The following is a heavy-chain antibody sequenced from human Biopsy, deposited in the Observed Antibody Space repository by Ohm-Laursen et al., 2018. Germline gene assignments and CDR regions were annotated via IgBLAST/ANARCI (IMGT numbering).Heavy chain of an antibody. Sequence: GTLSLTCTVSGDSVTKYYWSWIRQPPGKGPEWIRHIYYSVMTNYNPSLQSRVSISVDTSRNQVSLTLSSVTAADTAVYYCARDSGILNYGNFKYYHYYGMDVWGQGTKVTVSS. J-gene: IGHJ6*02. CDR1: GDSVTKYY. D-gene: IGHD4-11*01. CDR2: IYYSVMT. V-gene: IGHV4-59*02. CDR3: ARDSGILNYGNFKYYHYYGMDV.